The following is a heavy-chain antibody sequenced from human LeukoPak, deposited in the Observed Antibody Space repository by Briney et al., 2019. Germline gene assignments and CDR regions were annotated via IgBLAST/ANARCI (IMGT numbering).Heavy chain of an antibody. D-gene: IGHD4-17*01. J-gene: IGHJ4*02. CDR1: GFTFSSYA. Sequence: PGGSLRLSCAASGFTFSSYAMSWVRQAPGKGLEWVXXISGSGGSTYYADSVKGRFTISRDNSKNTLYLQMNSLRAEDTAVYYCAKTPDTTVTFYYFDYWGQGTLVTVSS. CDR2: ISGSGGST. CDR3: AKTPDTTVTFYYFDY. V-gene: IGHV3-23*01.